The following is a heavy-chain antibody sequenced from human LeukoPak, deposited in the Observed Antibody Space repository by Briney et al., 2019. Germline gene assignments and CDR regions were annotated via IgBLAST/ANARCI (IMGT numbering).Heavy chain of an antibody. V-gene: IGHV3-53*04. CDR1: GFTFSSYS. CDR2: ICSGGST. D-gene: IGHD2-8*01. CDR3: ARASVYDIPYYYYGMDV. J-gene: IGHJ6*02. Sequence: GGSLRLSCAASGFTFSSYSMSWVRQAPGKGLEWVSVICSGGSTYYADSVKGRFTISRHNSKNTLHLQMNSLRAEDTAVYYCARASVYDIPYYYYGMDVWGQGTTVTVSS.